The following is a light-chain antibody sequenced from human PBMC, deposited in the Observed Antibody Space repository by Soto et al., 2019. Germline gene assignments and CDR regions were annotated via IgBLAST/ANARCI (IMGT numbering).Light chain of an antibody. Sequence: QSVLTQPPSVSTAPGQTVTISCSGSSSNIGNNYVSWYQQLPGTAPKLLIYDNNKRPSGIPDRFSGSKSGTSATLGITGPQTGDEAYYYCGTWDSSLSVYVIGTGTKLTVL. V-gene: IGLV1-51*01. J-gene: IGLJ1*01. CDR2: DNN. CDR1: SSNIGNNY. CDR3: GTWDSSLSVYV.